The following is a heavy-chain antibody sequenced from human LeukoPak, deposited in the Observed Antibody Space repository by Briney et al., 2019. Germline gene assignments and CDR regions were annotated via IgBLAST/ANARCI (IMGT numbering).Heavy chain of an antibody. V-gene: IGHV3-23*01. J-gene: IGHJ4*02. CDR2: ISGSGGST. CDR3: AKSPIVQDPDY. D-gene: IGHD3-22*01. CDR1: GFTFSETW. Sequence: GGSLRLSCAASGFTFSETWMSWVRQAPGKGLEWVSAISGSGGSTYYADSVKGRFTISRDDSKNTLYLQMNSLRAEDTAVYYCAKSPIVQDPDYWGQGTLVTVSS.